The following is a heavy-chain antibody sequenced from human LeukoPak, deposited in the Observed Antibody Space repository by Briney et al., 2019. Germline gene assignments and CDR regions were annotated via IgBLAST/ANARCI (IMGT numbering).Heavy chain of an antibody. Sequence: ASVKVSCKASGYTFTSYYMHWVRQAPGQGLEWMGIINPSGGSTSYAQKFQGRVTMTRDTSTSTVYMELSSLRSEDTGVYYCARVPRYSGSYGAFDIWGQGTMVTVSS. J-gene: IGHJ3*02. V-gene: IGHV1-46*01. CDR2: INPSGGST. D-gene: IGHD1-26*01. CDR3: ARVPRYSGSYGAFDI. CDR1: GYTFTSYY.